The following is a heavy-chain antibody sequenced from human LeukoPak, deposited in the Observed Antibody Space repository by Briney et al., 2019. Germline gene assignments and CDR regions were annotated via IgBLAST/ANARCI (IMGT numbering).Heavy chain of an antibody. CDR3: ARGVTMIVVVMLD. CDR2: INPNSGGT. V-gene: IGHV1-2*02. CDR1: RYTFTGYY. Sequence: ASVKVSYKASRYTFTGYYMHWVRQAPGQGLEWMGWINPNSGGTNYAQKFQGRVTMTRDTSISTAYMELSRLRSDDTAVYYCARGVTMIVVVMLDWGQGTLVTVSS. D-gene: IGHD3-22*01. J-gene: IGHJ4*02.